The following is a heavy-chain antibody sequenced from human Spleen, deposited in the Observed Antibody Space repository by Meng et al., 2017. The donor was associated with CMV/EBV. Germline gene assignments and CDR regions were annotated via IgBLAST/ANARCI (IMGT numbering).Heavy chain of an antibody. CDR3: ARDCDYDFWSGYYTWTNNWFDP. V-gene: IGHV4-61*05. CDR2: IYYSGTT. J-gene: IGHJ5*02. D-gene: IGHD3-3*01. Sequence: GSLRLSCTVSGGSISINSYYWGWIRQPPGKGLEWIGSIYYSGTTNYNPSLMSRVTISVDTSKNQFSLKLSSVTAADTAVYYCARDCDYDFWSGYYTWTNNWFDPWGQGTLVTVSS. CDR1: GGSISINSYY.